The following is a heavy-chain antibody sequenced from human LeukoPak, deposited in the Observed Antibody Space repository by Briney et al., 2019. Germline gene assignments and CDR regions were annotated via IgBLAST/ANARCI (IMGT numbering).Heavy chain of an antibody. D-gene: IGHD5-12*01. V-gene: IGHV3-30*18. Sequence: GGSLRLSCAASRFIFRNYGMHWVRQAPGKGLEWVAVISIYGSEKYYADSVKGRFTISRDNSKNTLYLQMNSLRGDDTAVYYCANPQSRGYDYLDYWGQGTLVTVSS. CDR1: RFIFRNYG. CDR2: ISIYGSEK. CDR3: ANPQSRGYDYLDY. J-gene: IGHJ4*02.